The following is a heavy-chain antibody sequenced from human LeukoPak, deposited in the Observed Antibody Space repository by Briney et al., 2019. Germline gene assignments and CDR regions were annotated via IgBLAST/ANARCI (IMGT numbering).Heavy chain of an antibody. J-gene: IGHJ5*02. CDR1: GGSFSGHY. Sequence: PSETLSLTCAVYGGSFSGHYWSWIRQPPGKGLEWIGEINHSGSTNYNPSLKSRVTISVDTSKNQFSLKLSSVTAADTAVYYCARGRYYYGYPGWFDPWGQGTLVTVSS. D-gene: IGHD3-10*01. CDR3: ARGRYYYGYPGWFDP. CDR2: INHSGST. V-gene: IGHV4-34*01.